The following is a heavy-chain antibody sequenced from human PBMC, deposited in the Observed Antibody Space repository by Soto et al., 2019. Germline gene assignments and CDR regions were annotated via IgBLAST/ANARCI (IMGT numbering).Heavy chain of an antibody. Sequence: QVQLEQSGAEVKKPGSSVKLSCQTSGGSVNSYYMSWVRQAPGQGLEWMGNIIPLFGKPTYAQAFQGRVALSAERSTRAVYMELASLRFEDTAVYYCAGAWANISGYPVDPWGPGTLVAVSS. CDR1: GGSVNSYY. V-gene: IGHV1-69*04. CDR2: IIPLFGKP. CDR3: AGAWANISGYPVDP. D-gene: IGHD5-12*01. J-gene: IGHJ5*02.